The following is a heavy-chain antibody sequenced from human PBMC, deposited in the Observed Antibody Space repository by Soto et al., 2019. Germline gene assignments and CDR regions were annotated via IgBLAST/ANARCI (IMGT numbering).Heavy chain of an antibody. J-gene: IGHJ6*01. Sequence: EVQLVESGGGLVKPGGSLRLSCAASGFTFSSYSMNWVRRARGKGLEWVSSISSSTSYIYYADSVKGRFTISRDNAKKSLYLQMNSLRAEDTAVYYCARVVDYYDPYDYYGMDVWGKGPRSPSPQ. V-gene: IGHV3-21*01. CDR3: ARVVDYYDPYDYYGMDV. D-gene: IGHD3-22*01. CDR2: ISSSTSYI. CDR1: GFTFSSYS.